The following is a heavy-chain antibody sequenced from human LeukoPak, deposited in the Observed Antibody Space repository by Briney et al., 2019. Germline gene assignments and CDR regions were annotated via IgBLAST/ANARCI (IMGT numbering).Heavy chain of an antibody. CDR2: INHSGST. CDR3: ARGPSLVTHQVFDY. D-gene: IGHD2-2*01. Sequence: SESLSLTCAVYGASFSGYYWSWMRQPPGKGLEWIGEINHSGSTNYNPSLKSRVTISVDTSKNQFSLKLSSVTAADTAVYYCARGPSLVTHQVFDYWGQGTLVTVSS. CDR1: GASFSGYY. V-gene: IGHV4-34*01. J-gene: IGHJ4*02.